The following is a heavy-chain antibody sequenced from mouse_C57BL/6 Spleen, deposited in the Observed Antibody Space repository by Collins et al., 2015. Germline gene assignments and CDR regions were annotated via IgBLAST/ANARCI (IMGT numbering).Heavy chain of an antibody. J-gene: IGHJ1*03. CDR1: GYSITSGYY. CDR3: ARNWYFDV. CDR2: ISYDGSN. V-gene: IGHV3-6*01. Sequence: DVQLQESGPGLVKPSQSLSLTCSVTGYSITSGYYWNWIRQFPGNKLEWMGYISYDGSNNYNPSLKNRISTTRDTSKNQFFLKLNSVTTEDTATYYCARNWYFDVWGTGTTVTVSS.